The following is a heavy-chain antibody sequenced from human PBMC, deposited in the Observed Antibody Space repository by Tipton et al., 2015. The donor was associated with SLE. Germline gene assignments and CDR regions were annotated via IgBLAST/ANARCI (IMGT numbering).Heavy chain of an antibody. CDR1: GGSVSRGYYY. J-gene: IGHJ3*02. D-gene: IGHD1-26*01. V-gene: IGHV3-23*03. Sequence: LSLTCSVSGGSVSRGYYYWTWVRQAPGKGLEWVSVIFSAGTTTHYADSVKGRFIISRDDSKDTLYLQVNSLRADDTAVYYCAKVAWSGGRVFDIWGQGTMVTVSS. CDR3: AKVAWSGGRVFDI. CDR2: IFSAGTTT.